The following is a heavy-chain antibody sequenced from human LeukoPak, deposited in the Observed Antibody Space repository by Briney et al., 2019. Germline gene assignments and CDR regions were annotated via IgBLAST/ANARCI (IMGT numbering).Heavy chain of an antibody. CDR3: ARGTAYCGGDCYRRPFDY. D-gene: IGHD2-21*02. J-gene: IGHJ4*02. V-gene: IGHV4-34*01. CDR1: GGSFSGYY. CDR2: INHSGST. Sequence: KSSETLSLTCAVYGGSFSGYYWSWIRQPPGKGLEWIGEINHSGSTNYYPSLKSRVTISVDTSKNQFSLKLSSVTAADTAVYYCARGTAYCGGDCYRRPFDYWGQGTLVTVSS.